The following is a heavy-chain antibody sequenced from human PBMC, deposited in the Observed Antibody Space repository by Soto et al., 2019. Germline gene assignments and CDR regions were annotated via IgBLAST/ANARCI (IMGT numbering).Heavy chain of an antibody. D-gene: IGHD3-10*01. V-gene: IGHV1-69*19. CDR2: ISPMFGAA. CDR3: AREVQVHTPAFVY. CDR1: GGTFNTYA. J-gene: IGHJ4*02. Sequence: QVQLVQSGAEMKKPGSSVKVSCQSSGGTFNTYAMNWVRQAPGQGPEWMGDISPMFGAANYAPKFQGRFTITADESTGTSYMQLSSLTSEDTALYFCAREVQVHTPAFVYWGQGTRVTVSS.